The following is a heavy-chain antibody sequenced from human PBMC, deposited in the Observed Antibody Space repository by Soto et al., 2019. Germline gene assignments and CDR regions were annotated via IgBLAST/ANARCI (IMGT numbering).Heavy chain of an antibody. CDR3: AIYSYCFTTNCYAPHAFDI. D-gene: IGHD2-2*01. Sequence: SETLSLTCAVSGGSISSGGYSGGWIRQQQGKGLEWIGYIYHSGRTNNNPSLNLRVTISVDTSKNQFSLKLSSVTAADTAVYYCAIYSYCFTTNCYAPHAFDIWGQGTMVTV. V-gene: IGHV4-30-2*02. CDR1: GGSISSGGYS. CDR2: IYHSGRT. J-gene: IGHJ3*02.